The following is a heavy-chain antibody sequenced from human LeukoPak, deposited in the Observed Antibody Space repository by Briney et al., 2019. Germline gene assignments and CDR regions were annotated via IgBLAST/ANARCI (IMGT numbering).Heavy chain of an antibody. CDR1: GFTFDDYG. CDR2: INWNGGST. CDR3: ARSLRNYYYNMDV. Sequence: SGGSLRLSCAASGFTFDDYGMSWVRHAPGKGLEWVSGINWNGGSTGYADSVKGRFTISRDNAKNSLYLQMNSLRAEDTALYYCARSLRNYYYNMDVWGKGTTVTVSS. J-gene: IGHJ6*03. V-gene: IGHV3-20*04.